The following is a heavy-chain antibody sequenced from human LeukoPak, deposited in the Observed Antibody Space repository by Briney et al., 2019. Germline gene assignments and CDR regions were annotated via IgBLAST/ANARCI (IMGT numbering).Heavy chain of an antibody. V-gene: IGHV3-23*01. CDR1: GFTFSSYA. CDR2: STT. CDR3: AKVDNWKYGHHDF. J-gene: IGHJ4*02. Sequence: GGSLRLSCAASGFTFSSYAMSWVRQAPGKGLEWVSSSTTYYADSVKGRFTISRDNSKYTLSLQMNSLRAEDTAVYYCAKVDNWKYGHHDFWCQGTLVTVSS. D-gene: IGHD1-1*01.